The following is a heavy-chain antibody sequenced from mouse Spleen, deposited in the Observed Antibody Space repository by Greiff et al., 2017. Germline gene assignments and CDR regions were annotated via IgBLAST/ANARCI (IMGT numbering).Heavy chain of an antibody. V-gene: IGHV1-62-2*01. CDR2: FYPGSGSI. D-gene: IGHD1-1*01. CDR3: ARHEELRYYFDY. CDR1: GYTFTSYW. Sequence: QVQLQQPGAELVMPGASVKLSCKASGYTFTSYWMHWVKQRSGQGLEWIGWFYPGSGSIKYNEKFKDKATLTADKSSSTVYMELSRLTSEDSAVYFCARHEELRYYFDYWGQGTTLTVSS. J-gene: IGHJ2*01.